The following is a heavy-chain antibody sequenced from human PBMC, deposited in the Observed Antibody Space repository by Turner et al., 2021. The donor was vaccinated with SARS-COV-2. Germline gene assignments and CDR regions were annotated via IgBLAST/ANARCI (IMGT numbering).Heavy chain of an antibody. CDR3: ARHAYGSGSYYPNDD. Sequence: QLQLQESRPGVVKPPETLSLTRSVSGGSISSSSYYWGCSRQPPGGGLEWIGSIYYSGSTYYNPSKKSRVTIAVDTTKNQFSLKLSAVAAAETAEYCGARHAYGSGSYYPNDDWGQGTLVTVSS. CDR2: IYYSGST. CDR1: GGSISSSSYY. D-gene: IGHD3-10*01. V-gene: IGHV4-39*01. J-gene: IGHJ4*02.